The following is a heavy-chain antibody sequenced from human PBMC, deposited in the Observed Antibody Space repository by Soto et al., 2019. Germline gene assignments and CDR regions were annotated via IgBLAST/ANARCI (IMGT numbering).Heavy chain of an antibody. CDR1: EFTFSTYG. CDR3: AKGEWLGDY. Sequence: GGSLRLSCAVSEFTFSTYGMTWVRQAPGKGLEWVSAISSGGYSTYYADSVKGRFTISRDNSKKTLYLQMDSLRAEDTAVYYCAKGEWLGDYWGPGIMLTVSS. CDR2: ISSGGYST. D-gene: IGHD6-19*01. J-gene: IGHJ4*02. V-gene: IGHV3-23*01.